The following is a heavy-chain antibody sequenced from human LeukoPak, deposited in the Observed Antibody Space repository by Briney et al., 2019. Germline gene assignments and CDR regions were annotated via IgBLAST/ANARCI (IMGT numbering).Heavy chain of an antibody. CDR1: GFTFSSYA. V-gene: IGHV3-23*01. Sequence: GGSLRLSCAASGFTFSSYAMSWVRQAPGKGLEWVSAISGSGGSTYYADSVRVRGTISRDNSKNTLYLKMNRLRAEDTAVYYCAKLAVRGVILSWFDPWGQGTLVTVSS. D-gene: IGHD3-10*01. CDR3: AKLAVRGVILSWFDP. CDR2: ISGSGGST. J-gene: IGHJ5*02.